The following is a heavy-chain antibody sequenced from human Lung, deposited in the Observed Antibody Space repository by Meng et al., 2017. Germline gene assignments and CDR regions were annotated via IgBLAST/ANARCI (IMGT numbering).Heavy chain of an antibody. CDR1: GGSFSDYY. Sequence: QLRHCGAGLLKPSGTLSLTFVVSGGSFSDYYWSWIRQPPGKGLEWIGEINHSGSTNYNPSLESRATISVDTSQNNLSLKLSSVTAADSAVYYCARGPTTMAHDFDYWGQGTLVTVSS. V-gene: IGHV4-34*01. CDR3: ARGPTTMAHDFDY. D-gene: IGHD4-11*01. CDR2: INHSGST. J-gene: IGHJ4*02.